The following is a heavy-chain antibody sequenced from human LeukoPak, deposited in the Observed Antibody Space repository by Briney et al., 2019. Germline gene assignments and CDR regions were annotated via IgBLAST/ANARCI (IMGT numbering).Heavy chain of an antibody. J-gene: IGHJ4*02. CDR3: ASLSSSWSTDY. CDR2: IYTSGST. D-gene: IGHD6-13*01. CDR1: GGSISSYY. V-gene: IGHV4-4*07. Sequence: SETLSLTCTVSGGSISSYYWSWIRQPAGKGLEWIGRIYTSGSTNYNPSLKSRVTVSVDTSKNQFSLKLSSVTAADTAVYYCASLSSSWSTDYWGQGTLVTVSS.